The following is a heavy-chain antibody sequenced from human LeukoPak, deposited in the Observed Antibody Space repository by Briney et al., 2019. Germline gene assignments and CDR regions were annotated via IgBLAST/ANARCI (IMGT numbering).Heavy chain of an antibody. D-gene: IGHD2-15*01. CDR2: IYTSGST. V-gene: IGHV4-61*02. Sequence: SETLSLTCTVSGGSISSGSYYWSWIRQPAGKGLEWIGRIYTSGSTNYNPSLKSRVSMSVDTSKNQFSLKLSSVTAADTAVYYCAREDHLYCSGGSCYSHAFDIWGQGTMVTVSS. CDR3: AREDHLYCSGGSCYSHAFDI. CDR1: GGSISSGSYY. J-gene: IGHJ3*02.